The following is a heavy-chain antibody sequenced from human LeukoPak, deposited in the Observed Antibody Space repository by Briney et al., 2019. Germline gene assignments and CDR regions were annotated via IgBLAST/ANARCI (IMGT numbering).Heavy chain of an antibody. J-gene: IGHJ5*02. CDR2: IYYSGST. CDR1: GGSISSYY. V-gene: IGHV4-59*01. CDR3: AREFGGLWSNWFDP. D-gene: IGHD3-16*01. Sequence: SETLSLTCTVSGGSISSYYWSWIRQPPGKGLEWIGYIYYSGSTNYNPSLKSRVTISVDTSQNQFSLKLTSVTAADTAIYYCAREFGGLWSNWFDPWGQGTLVTVSS.